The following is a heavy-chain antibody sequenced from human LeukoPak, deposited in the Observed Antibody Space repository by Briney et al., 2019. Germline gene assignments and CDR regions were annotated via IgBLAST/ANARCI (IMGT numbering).Heavy chain of an antibody. Sequence: GGSLRLSCAASGFTFSSYAMHWVRQAPGKGLEWVAVISYDGSNKYYADSVKGRFTISRDNSKNTLYLQMNSLRAEDTAVYYCARQTFRGGNNWFDPWGQGTLVTVSS. D-gene: IGHD3-10*01. CDR1: GFTFSSYA. V-gene: IGHV3-30-3*01. CDR3: ARQTFRGGNNWFDP. J-gene: IGHJ5*02. CDR2: ISYDGSNK.